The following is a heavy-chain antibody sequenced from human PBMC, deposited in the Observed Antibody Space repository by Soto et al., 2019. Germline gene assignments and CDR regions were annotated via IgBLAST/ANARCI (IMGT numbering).Heavy chain of an antibody. Sequence: PSETLSLTCAVYGGSFSGYYWSWIRQPPGKGLEWIGEINHSGSTNYNPSLKSRVTISVDTSKNQFSLKLSSVTAADTAVYYCARGRDIVVVVAAYSLNNWFDPWGQGTLVTVSS. V-gene: IGHV4-34*01. CDR2: INHSGST. D-gene: IGHD2-15*01. CDR3: ARGRDIVVVVAAYSLNNWFDP. J-gene: IGHJ5*02. CDR1: GGSFSGYY.